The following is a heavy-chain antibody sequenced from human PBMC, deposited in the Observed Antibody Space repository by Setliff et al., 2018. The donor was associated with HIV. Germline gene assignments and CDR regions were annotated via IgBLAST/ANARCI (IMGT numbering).Heavy chain of an antibody. CDR1: GGSISSGSYY. J-gene: IGHJ4*01. D-gene: IGHD5-18*01. CDR3: ARTRGYSYGTLAGFDY. V-gene: IGHV4-61*09. CDR2: IYTSGST. Sequence: PSETLSLTCTVSGGSISSGSYYWSWIRQPAGKGLEWVGHIYTSGSTNYNPSLKNRVTISVDTSKQQFSLEVSSVTAADTAVYYCARTRGYSYGTLAGFDYWGRGSLVTVSS.